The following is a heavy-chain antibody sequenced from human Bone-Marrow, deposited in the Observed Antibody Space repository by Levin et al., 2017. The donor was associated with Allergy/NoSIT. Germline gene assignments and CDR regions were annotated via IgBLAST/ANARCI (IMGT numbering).Heavy chain of an antibody. CDR2: IIPIFGTG. CDR1: GGTFNSYA. CDR3: ASGPDSWSDRFYYYGMDV. V-gene: IGHV1-69*13. Sequence: SVKVSCKASGGTFNSYAISWVRQAPGQGLEWIGGIIPIFGTGKYAQKFQGRVTITADESTTTAYMEVSSLTSEDTATYYCASGPDSWSDRFYYYGMDVWGQGTTVTVSS. J-gene: IGHJ6*02. D-gene: IGHD1-26*01.